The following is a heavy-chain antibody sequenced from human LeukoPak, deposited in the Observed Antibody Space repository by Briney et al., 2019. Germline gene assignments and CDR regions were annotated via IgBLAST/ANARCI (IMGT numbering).Heavy chain of an antibody. V-gene: IGHV4-61*08. D-gene: IGHD4-23*01. CDR2: IYYSGST. Sequence: SETLSLTRTVSGGSISSGDYYWSWIRQPPGKGLEWIGYIYYSGSTNYNPSLKSRVTISVDTSKNQFSLKLSSVTAADTAVYYCARAPVVNGGDYWGQGTLVTVSS. CDR1: GGSISSGDYY. J-gene: IGHJ4*02. CDR3: ARAPVVNGGDY.